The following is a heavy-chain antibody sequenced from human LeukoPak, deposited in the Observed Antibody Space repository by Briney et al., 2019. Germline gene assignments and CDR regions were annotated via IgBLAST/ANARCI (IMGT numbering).Heavy chain of an antibody. CDR3: ARAPMVRGVLSRASGY. CDR1: GYTFTSYY. J-gene: IGHJ4*02. V-gene: IGHV1-46*01. CDR2: INPSGGST. D-gene: IGHD3-10*01. Sequence: ASVKVSCKASGYTFTSYYMHWVRQAPGQGLEWMGIINPSGGSTSYAQKFQGRVTMTRDTSTSTVYMELSSLRSEDTAVYYCARAPMVRGVLSRASGYWGQGTLVTVSS.